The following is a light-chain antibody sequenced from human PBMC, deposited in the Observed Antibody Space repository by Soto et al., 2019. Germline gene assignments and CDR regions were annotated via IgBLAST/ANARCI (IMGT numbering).Light chain of an antibody. CDR3: QSYDSTNHEGV. V-gene: IGLV6-57*04. J-gene: IGLJ3*02. CDR1: SGSIASNS. Sequence: NFMLTQPHSVSESPGKTVTISCTRSSGSIASNSVQWYQQRPGSAPTTVIYEDNQRLSGVPDRFSGSIDSSSKSASLTISGLKTEDEADYYCQSYDSTNHEGVFGGGTKVTVL. CDR2: EDN.